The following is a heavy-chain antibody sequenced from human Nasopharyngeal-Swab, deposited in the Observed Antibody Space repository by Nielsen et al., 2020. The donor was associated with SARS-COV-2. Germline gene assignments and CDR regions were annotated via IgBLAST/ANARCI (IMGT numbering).Heavy chain of an antibody. CDR3: ARGGWLQIITYFDL. CDR1: GFTFSNYG. V-gene: IGHV3-33*01. J-gene: IGHJ2*01. Sequence: GGPLRLSCAAPGFTFSNYGMHWVRQAPGKGLEWVALIWYDGSNKYYADSVKGRFTISRDNSKNTLYLQMNSLRAEDTAVYYCARGGWLQIITYFDLWGRGTLVTVSS. CDR2: IWYDGSNK. D-gene: IGHD5-24*01.